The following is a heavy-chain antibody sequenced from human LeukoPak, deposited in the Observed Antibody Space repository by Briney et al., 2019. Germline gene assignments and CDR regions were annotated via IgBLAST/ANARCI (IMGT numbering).Heavy chain of an antibody. V-gene: IGHV3-30*18. Sequence: PGWSVTLSCAACGFTFRSYGMHWVRQPPGKGLEGVALISYDGSNKYYADSVKGRFTISRDNSKNTLYLQMNSLRAEDTAVYYCAKDVIAARPLYYFDYWGQGTLVTVSS. CDR1: GFTFRSYG. CDR3: AKDVIAARPLYYFDY. CDR2: ISYDGSNK. D-gene: IGHD6-6*01. J-gene: IGHJ4*02.